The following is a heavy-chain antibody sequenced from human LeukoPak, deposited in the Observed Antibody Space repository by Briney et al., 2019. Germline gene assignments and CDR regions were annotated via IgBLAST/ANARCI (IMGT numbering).Heavy chain of an antibody. J-gene: IGHJ4*02. Sequence: GGSLRLSCAASGFTFSSYGMSWVRQAPGKGLEWVSVISGSGGSTYYADSVKGRFTISRDNSKNTLYLQMNSLRAEDTAVYYCAKAVRYYDILTGYLFDYWGQGTLVTVSS. CDR3: AKAVRYYDILTGYLFDY. D-gene: IGHD3-9*01. CDR2: ISGSGGST. CDR1: GFTFSSYG. V-gene: IGHV3-23*01.